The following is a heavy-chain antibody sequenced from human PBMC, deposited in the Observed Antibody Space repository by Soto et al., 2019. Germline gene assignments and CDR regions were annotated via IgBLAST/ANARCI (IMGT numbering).Heavy chain of an antibody. J-gene: IGHJ5*01. V-gene: IGHV4-59*12. CDR2: IYYSGST. D-gene: IGHD5-18*01. CDR3: ARDVFDSYGSSWGNWFYX. CDR1: GDSISSYY. Sequence: KTSETLSLTCTVSGDSISSYYWSWIRQPPGKGLEWIGDIYYSGSTNYNPSLKSLVTISVDTSKNQFSLKLSSVTAADTAVYYCARDVFDSYGSSWGNWFYXWGQGTLVTLSX.